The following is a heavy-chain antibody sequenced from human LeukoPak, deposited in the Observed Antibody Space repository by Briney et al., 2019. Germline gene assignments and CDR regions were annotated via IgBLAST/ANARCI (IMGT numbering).Heavy chain of an antibody. J-gene: IGHJ4*02. Sequence: GGSLRLSCAASGFTFSNFYMSWVRQAPEKGLEWVANIKPDGSETYYVGSVKGRFTISRDNAEKSLYLQMNSLRADDTAVYYCARHLSVASTPHYFDYWGQGTLVTVSS. V-gene: IGHV3-7*02. CDR2: IKPDGSET. CDR1: GFTFSNFY. CDR3: ARHLSVASTPHYFDY. D-gene: IGHD2-15*01.